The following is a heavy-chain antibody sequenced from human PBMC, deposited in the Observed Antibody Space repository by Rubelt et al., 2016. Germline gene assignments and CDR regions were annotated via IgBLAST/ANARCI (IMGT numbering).Heavy chain of an antibody. J-gene: IGHJ5*02. CDR1: GGSISSSSYY. Sequence: QLQLQESGPGLVKPSETLSLTCTVSGGSISSSSYYWGWIRQPPGKGLEWIGSIYYSGSTYYNPSLKSRVTLSVDTSKNQFSLKLGSVTAGDTAVDYCARETVTYNWFDPGGQGTLVTVSS. CDR3: ARETVTYNWFDP. CDR2: IYYSGST. V-gene: IGHV4-39*02. D-gene: IGHD4-11*01.